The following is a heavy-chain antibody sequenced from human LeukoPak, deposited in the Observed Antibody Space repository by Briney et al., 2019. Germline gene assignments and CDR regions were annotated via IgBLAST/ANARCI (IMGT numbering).Heavy chain of an antibody. CDR3: ARHVVAEHVPWLGEFYTDYFYMDV. CDR2: INISGNT. V-gene: IGHV4-61*02. J-gene: IGHJ6*03. D-gene: IGHD3-10*01. Sequence: PSQTLSLTCVSGGSISSGSYYWTWIRQPAGKGLEWIGRINISGNTNYNPSLKSHVTISVDTSKNQVSLTMSPVTAADTAVYFCARHVVAEHVPWLGEFYTDYFYMDVWGTGTTVIVSS. CDR1: GGSISSGSYY.